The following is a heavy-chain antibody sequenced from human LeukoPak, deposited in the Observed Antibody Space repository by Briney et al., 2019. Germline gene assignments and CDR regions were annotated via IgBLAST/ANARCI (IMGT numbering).Heavy chain of an antibody. CDR1: GFTFSSYG. Sequence: PGGSLRLSCAASGFTFSSYGMHWVGQAPGKGLEWVAVISYDGSNKYYADSVKGRFTISRDNSKNTLYLQMNSLRAEDTAVYYCAKDRITMVRGVIPPGDYWGQGTLVTVSS. CDR2: ISYDGSNK. J-gene: IGHJ4*02. D-gene: IGHD3-10*01. CDR3: AKDRITMVRGVIPPGDY. V-gene: IGHV3-30*18.